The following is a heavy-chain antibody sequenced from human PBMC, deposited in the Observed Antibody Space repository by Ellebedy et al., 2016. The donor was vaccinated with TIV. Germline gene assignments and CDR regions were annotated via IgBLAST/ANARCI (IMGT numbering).Heavy chain of an antibody. CDR3: ARRGPSGAWYYDL. D-gene: IGHD3-10*01. Sequence: GESLKISCQGSGYDFTKFWIGWVRQMPGKGLEWMGIFFHGDAATRYGPSFQGQVAISADASINTVYLHWSGLKVSDTAIYYCARRGPSGAWYYDLWGPGTRVTVSS. V-gene: IGHV5-51*01. J-gene: IGHJ2*01. CDR1: GYDFTKFW. CDR2: FFHGDAAT.